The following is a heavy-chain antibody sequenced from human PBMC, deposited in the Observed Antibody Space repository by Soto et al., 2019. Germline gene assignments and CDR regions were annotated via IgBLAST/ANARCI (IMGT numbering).Heavy chain of an antibody. CDR1: GFVVISYA. CDR2: ISGSGGRT. Sequence: PAGSLRLCGVESGFVVISYAMSWIRQTPGKGLEWVSGISGSGGRTYYADSVKGRFTISRDNSNNTLSLQMHILRVEDTAVYFCAKGGYYSLFDIWGQGTMVTVSS. V-gene: IGHV3-23*01. CDR3: AKGGYYSLFDI. D-gene: IGHD3-16*01. J-gene: IGHJ3*02.